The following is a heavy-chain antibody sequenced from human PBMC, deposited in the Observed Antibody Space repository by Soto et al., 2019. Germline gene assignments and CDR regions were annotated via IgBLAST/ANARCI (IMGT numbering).Heavy chain of an antibody. Sequence: EVQLLESGGGLVQPGGSLRLSCAASGFTFSSYAMSWVRQAPGKGLEWVSAISGSGGSTYYADSVKGRFTISRDNSKNTLYLQMNSLRAEDTAVYYCAKRKDPRRGSYDWGFDYWGQGTLVTVSS. V-gene: IGHV3-23*01. D-gene: IGHD1-26*01. CDR2: ISGSGGST. CDR1: GFTFSSYA. J-gene: IGHJ4*02. CDR3: AKRKDPRRGSYDWGFDY.